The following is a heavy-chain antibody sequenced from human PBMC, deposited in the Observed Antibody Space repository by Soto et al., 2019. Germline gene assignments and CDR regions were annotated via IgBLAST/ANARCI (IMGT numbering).Heavy chain of an antibody. CDR3: AREVVGYRFDH. J-gene: IGHJ4*02. Sequence: QVQLQESGPGRVQPSETLSLTCVGVSFGTYYWSWIRQPPGKGLEWLVYFFSSEHFKYNPSLKSRLTIPVDPSKAHVSPRLTTVTAADTAVYYRAREVVGYRFDHWGQGTLVTVSS. V-gene: IGHV4-59*01. CDR1: VSFGTYY. CDR2: FFSSEHF. D-gene: IGHD2-15*01.